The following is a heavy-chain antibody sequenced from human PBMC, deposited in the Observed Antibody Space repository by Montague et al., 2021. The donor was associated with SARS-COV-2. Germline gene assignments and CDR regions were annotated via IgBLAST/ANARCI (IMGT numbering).Heavy chain of an antibody. Sequence: TLSLTCNVSGGSISSGSYYWGWIRQPAGKGLEWIGRIYTSGSTNYNPSLKSRVTMSVDTSKNQFSLKLSPVTAADTAVYYCARDLARYYGSGSHSNPIDAFDPWGQGTMVIVSS. V-gene: IGHV4-61*02. CDR2: IYTSGST. CDR1: GGSISSGSYY. D-gene: IGHD3-10*01. CDR3: ARDLARYYGSGSHSNPIDAFDP. J-gene: IGHJ3*01.